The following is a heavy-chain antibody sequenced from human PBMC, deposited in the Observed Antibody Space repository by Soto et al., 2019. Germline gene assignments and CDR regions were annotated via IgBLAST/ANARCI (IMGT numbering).Heavy chain of an antibody. CDR2: ISYDGSNK. CDR3: AKSSTAEYYYYGMDV. J-gene: IGHJ6*02. V-gene: IGHV3-30*18. D-gene: IGHD4-4*01. CDR1: GLTFSSYG. Sequence: GGSLRLSCAASGLTFSSYGMHWVRQAPGKGLEWVAVISYDGSNKYYADSVKGRFTISRDNSKNTVYLQMDSLRAEDTAVYYCAKSSTAEYYYYGMDVWGQGTTVTVSS.